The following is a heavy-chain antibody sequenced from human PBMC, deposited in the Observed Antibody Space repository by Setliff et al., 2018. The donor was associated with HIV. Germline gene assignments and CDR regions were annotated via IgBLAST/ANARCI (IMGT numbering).Heavy chain of an antibody. CDR1: GGSFSGYY. Sequence: PSETLSLTCAVYGGSFSGYYWTWIRQPPGKGLEWIGEINHRGSTNYNPSLKSRVTISVDTSKNQFSLKLTSVTAADTAVYYCAREGDGIDFWGQGTLVTVSS. V-gene: IGHV4-34*01. CDR3: AREGDGIDF. J-gene: IGHJ4*02. CDR2: INHRGST. D-gene: IGHD2-21*02.